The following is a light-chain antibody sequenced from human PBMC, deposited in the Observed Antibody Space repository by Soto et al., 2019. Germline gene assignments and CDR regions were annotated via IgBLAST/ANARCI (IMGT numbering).Light chain of an antibody. CDR1: SSDVGGYNY. V-gene: IGLV2-14*03. J-gene: IGLJ2*01. Sequence: QSALTQPASVSGSPGQSISISCTGTSSDVGGYNYVSWYQHHPGKAPKLMIDDVSSRPSGVSNRFSGSKSANTASLTISGLQPEDEADYYCGSYTSSSTLVFGGGTKLTVL. CDR3: GSYTSSSTLV. CDR2: DVS.